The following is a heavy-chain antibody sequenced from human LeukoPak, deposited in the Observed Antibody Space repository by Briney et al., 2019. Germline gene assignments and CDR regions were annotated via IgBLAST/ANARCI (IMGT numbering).Heavy chain of an antibody. J-gene: IGHJ4*02. V-gene: IGHV1-46*01. CDR1: GYTFTSYY. CDR2: INPSGGGT. CDR3: AREGSVAGSSSPIGYYFDY. D-gene: IGHD6-19*01. Sequence: GASVKVSCKASGYTFTSYYMHWLRQAPGQGLEWMGIINPSGGGTSYAQKFQGRVTMTRDTSTSTVYMELSSLRSEDTAVYYCAREGSVAGSSSPIGYYFDYWGQGALVSVSS.